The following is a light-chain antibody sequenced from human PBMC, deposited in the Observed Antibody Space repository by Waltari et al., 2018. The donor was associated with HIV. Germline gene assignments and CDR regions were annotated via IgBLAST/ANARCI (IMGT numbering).Light chain of an antibody. CDR3: QQFRTYPRT. CDR1: QGIRNA. CDR2: DAS. Sequence: AIQLTQSPSSLSASVGDRVTITCRASQGIRNALAWYQQKPGRPPKLLIYDASTLEGGVPSRFSGSVSGTDFNLTISNLQPEDSAIYYCQQFRTYPRTFGQGATLEI. V-gene: IGKV1-13*02. J-gene: IGKJ2*01.